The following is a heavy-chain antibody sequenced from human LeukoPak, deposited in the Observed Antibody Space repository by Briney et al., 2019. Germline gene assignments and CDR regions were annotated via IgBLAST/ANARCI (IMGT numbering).Heavy chain of an antibody. CDR2: INPNSGGT. CDR1: GYTFTGYY. CDR3: ARASYDFWSGYYSGPYYYGMDV. D-gene: IGHD3-3*01. V-gene: IGHV1-2*02. J-gene: IGHJ6*02. Sequence: ASVKVSCKASGYTFTGYYMHWVRQAPGQGLEWMGWINPNSGGTNYAQKFQGRVTMTRNTSISTAYMELSSLRSEDTAVYYCARASYDFWSGYYSGPYYYGMDVWGQGTTVTVSS.